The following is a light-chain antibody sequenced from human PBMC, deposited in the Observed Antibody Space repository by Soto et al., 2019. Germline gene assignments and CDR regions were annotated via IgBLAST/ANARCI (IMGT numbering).Light chain of an antibody. Sequence: QSVLTQPPSASGTPGQRVTISCSGSSYDIGSHSVNWYQQVPGSAPKLLIYSNNQRPSGVPDRFAGSKSGTSASLAISGLQSEDEADFYCAAWDDSLNGRYVFGTGTKVTVL. CDR1: SYDIGSHS. V-gene: IGLV1-44*01. CDR3: AAWDDSLNGRYV. CDR2: SNN. J-gene: IGLJ1*01.